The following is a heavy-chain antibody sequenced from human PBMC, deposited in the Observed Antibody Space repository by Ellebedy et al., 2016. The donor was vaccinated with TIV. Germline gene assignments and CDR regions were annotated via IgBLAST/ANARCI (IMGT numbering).Heavy chain of an antibody. Sequence: GESLKISCAASGFTFSSYSMNWVRQAPGKGLEWVSSISSSSSYIYYADSVKGRFTISRDNAKNSLYLQMNSLRAEDTAVYYCARDRDTAMVPSYYYYGMDVWGQGTTVTVSS. J-gene: IGHJ6*02. D-gene: IGHD5-18*01. CDR3: ARDRDTAMVPSYYYYGMDV. CDR2: ISSSSSYI. CDR1: GFTFSSYS. V-gene: IGHV3-21*01.